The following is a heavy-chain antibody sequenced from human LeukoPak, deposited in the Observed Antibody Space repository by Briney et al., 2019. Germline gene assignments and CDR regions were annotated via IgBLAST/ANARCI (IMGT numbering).Heavy chain of an antibody. D-gene: IGHD1-1*01. V-gene: IGHV3-48*04. CDR2: ISSSGSTI. CDR3: ARVGRQYYFDY. J-gene: IGHJ4*02. Sequence: GGSLRLSCAASGFTFSSYSMSWIRQAPGKGLEWVSYISSSGSTIYYADSVKGRFTISRDNAKNSLYLQINSLRAEDTAVYYCARVGRQYYFDYWGQGTLVTVSS. CDR1: GFTFSSYS.